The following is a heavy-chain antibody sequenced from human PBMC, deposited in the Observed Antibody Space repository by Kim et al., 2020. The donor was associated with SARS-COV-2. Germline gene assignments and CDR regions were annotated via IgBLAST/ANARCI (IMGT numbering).Heavy chain of an antibody. J-gene: IGHJ4*02. CDR3: ARAGAVDY. CDR2: ITSTSGTT. V-gene: IGHV3-48*02. Sequence: GGSLRLSCAASGFTFSNYGMNWVRQAPGKGLEWLSYITSTSGTTYYADSVKGRFTISRDNAKNSLYLQMNSLRDEDTAVYYCARAGAVDYGGQGTPVTVSS. CDR1: GFTFSNYG.